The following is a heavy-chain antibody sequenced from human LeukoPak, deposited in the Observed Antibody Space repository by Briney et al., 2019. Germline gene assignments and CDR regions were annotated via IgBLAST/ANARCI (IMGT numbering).Heavy chain of an antibody. Sequence: GGSLRLSCVASGFTFSDYYRSWIRQAPGKGLEWLSYINIAGSNTHYADSVMGRFTVSRDNAKKSLYLQMNNLRAEDTAVYYCATDGAGFDTWGQGVLVTVSS. CDR1: GFTFSDYY. CDR2: INIAGSNT. V-gene: IGHV3-11*01. CDR3: ATDGAGFDT. J-gene: IGHJ5*02.